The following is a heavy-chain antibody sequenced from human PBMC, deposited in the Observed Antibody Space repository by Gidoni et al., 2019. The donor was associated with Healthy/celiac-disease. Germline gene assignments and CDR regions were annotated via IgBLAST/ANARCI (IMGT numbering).Heavy chain of an antibody. V-gene: IGHV4-39*01. J-gene: IGHJ6*02. CDR3: ARRKWLRSTDYYYYYGMDV. Sequence: QLQLQESGPGLVKPSETLSLTCTVSGGSISSSSYYWGWIRQPPGKGLEWIGSIYYSGSTYYNPSLKSRVTISVDTSKNQFSLKLSSVTAADTAVYYCARRKWLRSTDYYYYYGMDVWGQGTTVTVSS. CDR1: GGSISSSSYY. CDR2: IYYSGST. D-gene: IGHD5-12*01.